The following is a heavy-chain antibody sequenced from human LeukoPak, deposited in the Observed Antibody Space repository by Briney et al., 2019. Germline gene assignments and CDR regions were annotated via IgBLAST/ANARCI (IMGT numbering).Heavy chain of an antibody. CDR3: AKDGLIGSNSNFQH. V-gene: IGHV3-23*01. CDR2: ISGRGGST. CDR1: GFTFSSYA. J-gene: IGHJ1*01. D-gene: IGHD4-23*01. Sequence: PGGSLRLSCAASGFTFSSYAMYWVRQAPGKVLEWVSGISGRGGSTDYADSVKGRFTISRDSFKNTLYLQMNSLRAEDTAVYYCAKDGLIGSNSNFQHWGQGTLVTVSS.